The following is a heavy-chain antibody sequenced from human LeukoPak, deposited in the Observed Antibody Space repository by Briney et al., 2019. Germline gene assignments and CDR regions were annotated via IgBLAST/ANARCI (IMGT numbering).Heavy chain of an antibody. V-gene: IGHV4-59*01. D-gene: IGHD6-6*01. Sequence: PSETLSLTCTVSGGSISSYYWSWIRQPPGKGLEWIGYIYYSGSTNYNPSLKSRVTISVDTSKNQFSLKLSSVTAADTAVYYCARVGLDINAARPLDIWGQGTMVTVSS. CDR2: IYYSGST. CDR1: GGSISSYY. J-gene: IGHJ3*02. CDR3: ARVGLDINAARPLDI.